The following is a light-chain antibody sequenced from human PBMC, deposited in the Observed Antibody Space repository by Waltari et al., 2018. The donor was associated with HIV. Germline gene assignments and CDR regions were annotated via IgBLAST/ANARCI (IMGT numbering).Light chain of an antibody. CDR3: TSYTSSSGYV. Sequence: QSALTQPASVSGSPGQSITISCTGTSSHVGGYKSVSWYQQHPGKAPKFMIYDVSNRPSGVSNRFSGSKSGNTASLTISGLQAEDEADYYCTSYTSSSGYVFGTGTKVTVL. CDR1: SSHVGGYKS. V-gene: IGLV2-14*01. CDR2: DVS. J-gene: IGLJ1*01.